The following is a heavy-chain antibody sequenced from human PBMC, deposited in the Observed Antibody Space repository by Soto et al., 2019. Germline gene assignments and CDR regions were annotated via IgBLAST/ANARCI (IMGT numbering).Heavy chain of an antibody. Sequence: PSETLSLTCTVSGGSISSYYWSWIRQPAGKGLEWIGRIYTSGSTNYNPSLKSRVTMSVDTSKNPFSLKLSSVTAADTAVYYCARDGIVVVPAAIKYYYYYYGMDVWGQGTTVTVSS. D-gene: IGHD2-2*01. J-gene: IGHJ6*02. CDR1: GGSISSYY. CDR2: IYTSGST. CDR3: ARDGIVVVPAAIKYYYYYYGMDV. V-gene: IGHV4-4*07.